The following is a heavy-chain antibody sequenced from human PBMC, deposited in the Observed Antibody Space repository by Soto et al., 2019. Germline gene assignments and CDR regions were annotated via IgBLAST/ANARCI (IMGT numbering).Heavy chain of an antibody. Sequence: QVQLQESGPGLVKPSETLSLTCTVSGGSISSYYWSWIRQPPGKGLEWIGYIYYSGSTNYNPSLKSRGTISVDTSKNQFSLKLSSVTAADTAVYYCARAWDAFDIWGQGTMVTVSS. CDR3: ARAWDAFDI. V-gene: IGHV4-59*01. J-gene: IGHJ3*02. CDR2: IYYSGST. CDR1: GGSISSYY.